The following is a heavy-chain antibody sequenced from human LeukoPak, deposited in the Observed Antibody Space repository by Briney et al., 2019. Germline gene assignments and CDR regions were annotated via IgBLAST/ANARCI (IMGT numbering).Heavy chain of an antibody. CDR2: ISSSSSTI. V-gene: IGHV3-48*01. CDR3: ARAYDFWSGYTQPFDY. CDR1: GFTFSSYE. J-gene: IGHJ4*02. D-gene: IGHD3-3*01. Sequence: GGSLRLSCAASGFTFSSYEMNWVRQAPGKGLEWVSYISSSSSTIYYADSVKGRFTISRDNAKNSLYLQMNSLRAEDTAVYYCARAYDFWSGYTQPFDYWGQGTLVTVSS.